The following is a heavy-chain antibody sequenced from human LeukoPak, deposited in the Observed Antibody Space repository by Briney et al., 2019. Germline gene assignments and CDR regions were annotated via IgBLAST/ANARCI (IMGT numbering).Heavy chain of an antibody. CDR2: INHSGST. CDR1: DDSYRNYY. V-gene: IGHV4-34*01. D-gene: IGHD6-13*01. Sequence: SETLSLTCTVYDDSYRNYYWTWIRQPPGKGLEWIGEINHSGSTNYNPSLKSRVTISVDTSKNQFSLKLSSVTAADTAVYYCARGLEAAAGTPPFDYWGQGTLVTVSS. CDR3: ARGLEAAAGTPPFDY. J-gene: IGHJ4*02.